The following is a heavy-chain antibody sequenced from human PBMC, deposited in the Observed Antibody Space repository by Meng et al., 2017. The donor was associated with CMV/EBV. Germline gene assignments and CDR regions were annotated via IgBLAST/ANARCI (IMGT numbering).Heavy chain of an antibody. J-gene: IGHJ4*02. CDR2: IYYSGST. Sequence: SETLSLTCTVSGGSISSSSYYWGWIRQPPGKGLEWIGSIYYSGSTYYNPSLKSRVTISVDTSKNQFSLKLSSVTAADTAVYYCARNARGYIDWPTPDYWGQGTLVTVSS. V-gene: IGHV4-39*07. D-gene: IGHD3-9*01. CDR1: GGSISSSSYY. CDR3: ARNARGYIDWPTPDY.